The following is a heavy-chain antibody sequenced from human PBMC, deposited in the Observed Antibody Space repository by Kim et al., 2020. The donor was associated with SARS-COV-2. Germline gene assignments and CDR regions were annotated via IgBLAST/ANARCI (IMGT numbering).Heavy chain of an antibody. J-gene: IGHJ3*02. V-gene: IGHV4-4*09. Sequence: SETLSLTCTVSGASVTQYYWTWIRQPPGKGLEWIGWISSSGRTNYSPSLRPRVTISVDASKNQVSLRLRSVTAADTAVYYCARLTTEVHDAFDIWGQGT. D-gene: IGHD4-4*01. CDR3: ARLTTEVHDAFDI. CDR1: GASVTQYY. CDR2: ISSSGRT.